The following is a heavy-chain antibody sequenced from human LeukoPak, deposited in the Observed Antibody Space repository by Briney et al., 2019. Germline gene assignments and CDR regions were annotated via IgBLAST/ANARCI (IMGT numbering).Heavy chain of an antibody. V-gene: IGHV3-74*01. D-gene: IGHD6-19*01. Sequence: GGSLRLSCAASGFTFSSYWMHWVRQAPGKGLVWVSRINSDGSSTSYADSVKGRFTISRDNAKNTLYLQMNSLRAEDTAVYYCARDLTIAVAGNAYYYYGMDVWGQGTTVTVSS. CDR1: GFTFSSYW. J-gene: IGHJ6*02. CDR2: INSDGSST. CDR3: ARDLTIAVAGNAYYYYGMDV.